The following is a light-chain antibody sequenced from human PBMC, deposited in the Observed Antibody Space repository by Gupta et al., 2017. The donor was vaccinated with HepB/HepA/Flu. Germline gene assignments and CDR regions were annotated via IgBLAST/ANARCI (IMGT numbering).Light chain of an antibody. CDR2: VAS. CDR1: QSVRSN. Sequence: ELVMTQSPVTLLVSSGERATLSCRASQSVRSNLAWYQQKPGQTPRLLIYVASTRATGIPARFSGSGSGTEFTLTISSLQSEDFAVYYCQQYNSWPRAFGQGTKVEIK. CDR3: QQYNSWPRA. J-gene: IGKJ1*01. V-gene: IGKV3-15*01.